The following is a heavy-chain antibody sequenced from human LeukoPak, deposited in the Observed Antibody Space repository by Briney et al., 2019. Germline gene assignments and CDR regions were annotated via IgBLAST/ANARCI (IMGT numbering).Heavy chain of an antibody. CDR2: ISGSGGST. J-gene: IGHJ6*03. CDR3: AKDRSSYMDV. Sequence: TGGSLRLSCAASGFTFSSYAMSWVRQAPGKGLEWVSAISGSGGSTYYADSVKVRFTISRDNSKNTLYLQMNSLRAADTAVYYCAKDRSSYMDVWGKGTTVTVSS. CDR1: GFTFSSYA. D-gene: IGHD6-6*01. V-gene: IGHV3-23*01.